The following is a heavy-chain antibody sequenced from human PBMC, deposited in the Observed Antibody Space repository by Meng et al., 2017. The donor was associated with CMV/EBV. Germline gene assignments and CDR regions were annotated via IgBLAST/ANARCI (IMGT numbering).Heavy chain of an antibody. V-gene: IGHV4-34*01. D-gene: IGHD3-3*01. J-gene: IGHJ6*02. Sequence: GSLRLSCAVYGGSFSDYYWSWIRQPPGKGLEWIGEINHSGSTNYNPSLKSRVTISVDTSKNQFSLKLSSVTAADTAVYYCARANLYYDFWSGKRLYYYGMDVWGQGTTVTVSS. CDR2: INHSGST. CDR1: GGSFSDYY. CDR3: ARANLYYDFWSGKRLYYYGMDV.